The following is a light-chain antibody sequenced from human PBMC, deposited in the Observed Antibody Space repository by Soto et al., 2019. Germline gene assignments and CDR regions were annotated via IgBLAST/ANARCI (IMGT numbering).Light chain of an antibody. J-gene: IGLJ2*01. V-gene: IGLV2-11*01. CDR3: CSYAGSYSFDVI. CDR1: SSDVGGYNY. Sequence: QSALTQPRSVSGSPGQSVTISCTGTSSDVGGYNYVSWYQQHPGKAPKLMIHDVTKRPSGVPDRFSGSKSGNMASLTISGLQAEDEADYYCCSYAGSYSFDVIFGGGPKLTVL. CDR2: DVT.